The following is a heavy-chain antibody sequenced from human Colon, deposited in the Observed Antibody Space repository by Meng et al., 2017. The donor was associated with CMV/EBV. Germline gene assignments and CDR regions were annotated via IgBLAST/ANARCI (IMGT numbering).Heavy chain of an antibody. V-gene: IGHV3-30*04. CDR1: EFTSSSYA. CDR3: ARAGDMVEVSDPLRDNYYYYGMDL. D-gene: IGHD2-15*01. Sequence: GESLKISCTASEFTSSSYALHWVRQAPGKGLEWVALISFDGRTKYNTDSVKGRFTISRDRSKNTVYLHMSSLSGDDTAVYYCARAGDMVEVSDPLRDNYYYYGMDLWGQGTTVTVSS. CDR2: ISFDGRTK. J-gene: IGHJ6*02.